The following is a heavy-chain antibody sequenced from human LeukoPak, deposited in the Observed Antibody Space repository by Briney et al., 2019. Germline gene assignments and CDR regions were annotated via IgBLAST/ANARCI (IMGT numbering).Heavy chain of an antibody. CDR2: IIPIFGTA. J-gene: IGHJ4*02. D-gene: IGHD1-1*01. V-gene: IGHV1-69*05. Sequence: ASVKVSCKASGGTFSSYAISWVRQAPGQGLEWMGRIIPIFGTANYAQKFQGRVTITTDESTITAYMELSSLRSEDTAVYYCARAPPKLWKYFDYWGQGTLVTVSS. CDR3: ARAPPKLWKYFDY. CDR1: GGTFSSYA.